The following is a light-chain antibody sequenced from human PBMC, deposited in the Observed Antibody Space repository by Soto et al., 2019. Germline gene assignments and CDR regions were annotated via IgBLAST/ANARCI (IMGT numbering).Light chain of an antibody. CDR2: SAS. Sequence: DIQLTQSPSFLSASVGDRVNITCRASQGIRNSLAWFQQKSGQAPNLLMYSASVLQSGVPSRFSGSGSGTEFTLTIISLQPEDFATYYCQQLTTFPLTFGGGTKVEVK. CDR1: QGIRNS. J-gene: IGKJ4*01. CDR3: QQLTTFPLT. V-gene: IGKV1-9*01.